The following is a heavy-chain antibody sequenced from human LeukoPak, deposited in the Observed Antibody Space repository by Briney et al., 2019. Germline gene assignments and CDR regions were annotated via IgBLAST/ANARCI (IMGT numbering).Heavy chain of an antibody. J-gene: IGHJ4*02. V-gene: IGHV4-61*08. CDR1: GGSISSGGYY. D-gene: IGHD2-2*01. Sequence: SSQTLSLTCAVSGGSISSGGYYWSWIRQPPGKGLEWIGYVYYSGNTNYNPSLKSRVTISIDTSKNQFSLKLSSVTAADTAVYYCARDCSSTSCGFDYWGQGTLVTVSS. CDR2: VYYSGNT. CDR3: ARDCSSTSCGFDY.